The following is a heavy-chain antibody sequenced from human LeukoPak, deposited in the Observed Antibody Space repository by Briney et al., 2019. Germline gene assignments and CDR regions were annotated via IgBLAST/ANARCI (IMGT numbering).Heavy chain of an antibody. Sequence: GGSLRLSCAASGFTFSSYSMNWVRQAPGKGLEWVSSISSSSSYIYYADSVKGRFTISRDNAKNSLYLQMNSLRAEDTALYYCAKDNYDYVWGSNWFDPWGQGTLVTVSS. CDR3: AKDNYDYVWGSNWFDP. D-gene: IGHD3-16*01. CDR1: GFTFSSYS. V-gene: IGHV3-21*04. CDR2: ISSSSSYI. J-gene: IGHJ5*02.